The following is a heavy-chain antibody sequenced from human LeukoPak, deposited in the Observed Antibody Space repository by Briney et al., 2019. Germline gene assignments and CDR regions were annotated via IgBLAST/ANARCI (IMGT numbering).Heavy chain of an antibody. CDR1: EFTFSGYW. V-gene: IGHV3-7*01. CDR2: INQDGSEK. CDR3: ASYLTESSGFDY. J-gene: IGHJ4*02. D-gene: IGHD3-22*01. Sequence: GGSLRLSWAASEFTFSGYWMNWVRQAPGKGPEWVANINQDGSEKHYVDSVKGRFTISRDNAKNSLFLQMNSLRVEDTAVFYCASYLTESSGFDYWGQGTLVTVSS.